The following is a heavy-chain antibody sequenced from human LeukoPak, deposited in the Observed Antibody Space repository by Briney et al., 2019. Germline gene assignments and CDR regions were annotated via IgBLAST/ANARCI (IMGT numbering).Heavy chain of an antibody. Sequence: GGSLRLSCAASGFTVSSNYMSWVRQAPGKGLEWVSVIYSGGSTYYADSVKGRFTISRDNSKNTLYLQMNSLRAEDTAVYYCAKRSSSWYVDWFDPWGQGTLVTVSS. J-gene: IGHJ5*02. D-gene: IGHD6-13*01. CDR1: GFTVSSNY. V-gene: IGHV3-53*01. CDR3: AKRSSSWYVDWFDP. CDR2: IYSGGST.